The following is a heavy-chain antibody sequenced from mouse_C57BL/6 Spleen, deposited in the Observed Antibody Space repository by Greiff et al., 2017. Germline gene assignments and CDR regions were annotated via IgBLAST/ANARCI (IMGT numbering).Heavy chain of an antibody. CDR2: ISDGGSYT. D-gene: IGHD4-1*01. CDR1: GFTFSSYA. V-gene: IGHV5-4*03. CDR3: ARALTGTNYFDY. Sequence: EVKVEESGGGLVKPGGSLKLSCAASGFTFSSYAMSWVRQTPEKRLEWVATISDGGSYTYYPDNVKGRFTISRDNAKNNLYLQMSHLKSEDTAMYYCARALTGTNYFDYWGQGTTLTVSS. J-gene: IGHJ2*01.